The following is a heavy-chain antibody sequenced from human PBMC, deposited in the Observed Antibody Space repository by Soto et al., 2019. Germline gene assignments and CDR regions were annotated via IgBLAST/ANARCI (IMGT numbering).Heavy chain of an antibody. CDR3: ARGIATGQLDP. Sequence: ASVKVSCRASGYTFTRYTMNWVRQAPGQRLEWMGWINPDNGNTKSSQKFQDRVIITRDTSASTAYMDLSSLRSEDTAVYYCARGIATGQLDPWGQGTLVTVSS. V-gene: IGHV1-3*01. CDR2: INPDNGNT. J-gene: IGHJ5*02. CDR1: GYTFTRYT. D-gene: IGHD2-15*01.